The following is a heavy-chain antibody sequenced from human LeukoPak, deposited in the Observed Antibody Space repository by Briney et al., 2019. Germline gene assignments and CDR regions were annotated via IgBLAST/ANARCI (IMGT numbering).Heavy chain of an antibody. V-gene: IGHV3-21*01. CDR1: GFTFSSYS. Sequence: NTGGSLRLSCAASGFTFSSYSMNWVRQAPGKGLEWVSSISSSSSYIYYADSVKGRFTISRDNAKNSLYLQMNSLRAEDTAVYYCARDHRSSRYDFWSGYPFDYWGQWTLVTVSS. J-gene: IGHJ4*02. CDR3: ARDHRSSRYDFWSGYPFDY. CDR2: ISSSSSYI. D-gene: IGHD3-3*01.